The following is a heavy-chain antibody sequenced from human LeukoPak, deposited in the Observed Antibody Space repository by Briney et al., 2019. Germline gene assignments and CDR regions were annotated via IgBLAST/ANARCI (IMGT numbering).Heavy chain of an antibody. CDR1: GFTFSSYS. J-gene: IGHJ4*02. Sequence: PGGSLRLSCAASGFTFSSYSMNWVRQAPGKGLEWVSSISSSSSYIFYANSVEGRFTISRDNAKNSLYLQMNSLRAEDTAVYYCARIAGGSYSGFDYWGQGTLVTVSS. CDR3: ARIAGGSYSGFDY. D-gene: IGHD1-26*01. V-gene: IGHV3-21*04. CDR2: ISSSSSYI.